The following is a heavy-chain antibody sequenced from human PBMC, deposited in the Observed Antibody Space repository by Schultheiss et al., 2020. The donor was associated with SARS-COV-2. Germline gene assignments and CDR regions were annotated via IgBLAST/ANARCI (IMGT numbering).Heavy chain of an antibody. V-gene: IGHV3-30*18. Sequence: GESLKISCAASGFTFSTFAMHWVRQAPGKGLEWVAVISYDGSNKYYADSVKGRFTISRDNSKNTLYLQMNSLRAEDTAVYYCAKAYGDYVLDYWGQGTLVTVSS. CDR2: ISYDGSNK. D-gene: IGHD4-17*01. J-gene: IGHJ4*02. CDR3: AKAYGDYVLDY. CDR1: GFTFSTFA.